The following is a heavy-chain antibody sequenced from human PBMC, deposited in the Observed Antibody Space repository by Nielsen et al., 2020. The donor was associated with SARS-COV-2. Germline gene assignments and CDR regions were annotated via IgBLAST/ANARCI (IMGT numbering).Heavy chain of an antibody. CDR2: ISNTGYT. D-gene: IGHD5-24*01. V-gene: IGHV3-11*05. CDR3: AREGRKLPLDY. J-gene: IGHJ4*02. Sequence: GESLKISCAASGFSFSRYWMSWIRQAPGKGLEWVSYISNTGYTNYADSVRGRFTISRDNAKNSLYLQMNSLRAEDTAVYYCAREGRKLPLDYWGQGTLVTVSS. CDR1: GFSFSRYW.